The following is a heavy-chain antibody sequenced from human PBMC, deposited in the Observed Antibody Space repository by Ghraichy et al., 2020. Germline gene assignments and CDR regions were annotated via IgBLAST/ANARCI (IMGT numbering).Heavy chain of an antibody. CDR3: ARDVGGSFYFDY. D-gene: IGHD3-10*01. J-gene: IGHJ4*02. Sequence: GGSLRLSCTASGFTFSDYYMTWIRQAPGKGLEWISYISSSGSAIYYADSVKGRFTISRDNVKNSLYLQMSSLRADDTAVYYCARDVGGSFYFDYWGQGTLVTVSS. CDR1: GFTFSDYY. V-gene: IGHV3-11*01. CDR2: ISSSGSAI.